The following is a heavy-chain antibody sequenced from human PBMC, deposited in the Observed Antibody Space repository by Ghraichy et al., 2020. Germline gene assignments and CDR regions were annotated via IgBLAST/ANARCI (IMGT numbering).Heavy chain of an antibody. D-gene: IGHD3-22*01. V-gene: IGHV3-30*04. J-gene: IGHJ4*02. CDR2: ISYDGSNK. Sequence: GGSLRLSCAASGFTFSSYAMHWVRQAPGKGLEWVAVISYDGSNKYYADSVKGRFTISRDNSKNTLYLQMNSLRAEDTAVYYCARDPAYYYDSSGYLYYFDYWGQGTLVTVSS. CDR1: GFTFSSYA. CDR3: ARDPAYYYDSSGYLYYFDY.